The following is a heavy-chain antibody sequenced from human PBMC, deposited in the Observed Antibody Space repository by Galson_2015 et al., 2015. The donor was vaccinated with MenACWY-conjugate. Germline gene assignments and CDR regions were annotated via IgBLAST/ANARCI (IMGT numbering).Heavy chain of an antibody. CDR3: ARGRSAKWELLFIDL. CDR1: GGSMTNYY. Sequence: LSLTCTVSGGSMTNYYWPWIRQTPAQGLEWIGYVYSTGGTNYNPSLKSRVTMSIDTSRNQVSLELTSVTAGDTAVYYCARGRSAKWELLFIDLWGQGILVTVSS. CDR2: VYSTGGT. D-gene: IGHD4-23*01. V-gene: IGHV4-4*08. J-gene: IGHJ5*02.